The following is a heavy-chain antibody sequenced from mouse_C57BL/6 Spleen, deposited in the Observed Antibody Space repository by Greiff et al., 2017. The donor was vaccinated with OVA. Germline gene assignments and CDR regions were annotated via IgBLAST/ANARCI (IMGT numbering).Heavy chain of an antibody. J-gene: IGHJ2*01. CDR2: INPSTGGT. CDR3: ATAQATDYFDY. CDR1: GYSFTGYY. V-gene: IGHV1-42*01. D-gene: IGHD3-2*02. Sequence: VQLQQSGPELVKPGASVKISCKASGYSFTGYYMNWVKQSPEKSLEWIGEINPSTGGTTYNQKFKAKATLTVDKSSSTAYMQLKSLTSEDSAVYYCATAQATDYFDYWGQGTTLTVSS.